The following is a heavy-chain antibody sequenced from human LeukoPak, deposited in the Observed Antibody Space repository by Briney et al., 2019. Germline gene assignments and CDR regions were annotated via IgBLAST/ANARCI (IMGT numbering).Heavy chain of an antibody. Sequence: PSETVSLTCTVSGGSISSSSYYWGWIRQPPGKGLEWIGSIYYSGSTYYNPSLKSRVTISVDTSENQFSLKLSSVTAADTAVYYCAEIAAAGTGAFDIWGQGTMVTVSS. D-gene: IGHD6-13*01. J-gene: IGHJ3*02. CDR3: AEIAAAGTGAFDI. CDR2: IYYSGST. V-gene: IGHV4-39*01. CDR1: GGSISSSSYY.